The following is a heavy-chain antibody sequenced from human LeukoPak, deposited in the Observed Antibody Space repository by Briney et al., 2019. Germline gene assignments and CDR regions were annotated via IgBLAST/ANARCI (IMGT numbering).Heavy chain of an antibody. Sequence: SETLSLTCTVSGGSISSNSHYWAWIRQPPGKALEWIGSIHYSGSTFYSPSLKSRVTISVDTSKNQFSLILTSVTASDTAVYYCAREEASVGDYWGQGILVTVSS. J-gene: IGHJ4*02. V-gene: IGHV4-39*01. CDR3: AREEASVGDY. CDR1: GGSISSNSHY. D-gene: IGHD2-21*01. CDR2: IHYSGST.